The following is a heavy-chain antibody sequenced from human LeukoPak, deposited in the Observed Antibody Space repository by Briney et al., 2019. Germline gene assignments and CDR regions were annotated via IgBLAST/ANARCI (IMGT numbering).Heavy chain of an antibody. D-gene: IGHD5-18*01. CDR1: EFTFSDYG. CDR3: ARGYTCGY. CDR2: ISRSGRTI. J-gene: IGHJ4*02. Sequence: GGSLRLSCEASEFTFSDYGMNWVRQAPGKGLEWVSYISRSGRTIYYADSVKGRFTISRDNAKNSLYLQMNSLRAEDTAVYYCARGYTCGYWGQGTLVIVSS. V-gene: IGHV3-48*01.